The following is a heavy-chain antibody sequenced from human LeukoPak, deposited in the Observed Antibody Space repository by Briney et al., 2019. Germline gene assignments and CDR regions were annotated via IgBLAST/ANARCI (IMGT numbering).Heavy chain of an antibody. CDR3: AKVAGSGSYYNGFDS. J-gene: IGHJ4*02. CDR1: GFTFNNNA. V-gene: IGHV3-23*01. Sequence: PGGSLRLSCAASGFTFNNNAMSWVRQAPGKGLEWVSGISGSGGSVYYADSVKGRFTISRDISKGTLYLEMNSLRAEDTAVYYCAKVAGSGSYYNGFDSWGQGTLVTVSS. D-gene: IGHD3-10*01. CDR2: ISGSGGSV.